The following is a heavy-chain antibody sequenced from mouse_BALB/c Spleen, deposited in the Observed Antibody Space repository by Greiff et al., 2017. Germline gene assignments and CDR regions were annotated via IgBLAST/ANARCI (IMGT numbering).Heavy chain of an antibody. CDR2: IRSKSNNYAT. CDR1: GFTFTTYA. Sequence: EVLLVESGAGLVQPKGSLKLSCAASGFTFTTYAMHWVRQAPGKGLEWVARIRSKSNNYATYYADSVKDTFTIPRDDSQSMLYQQMNNLETEDTAMYYCGIGSYGSWFAYWGQGTLVTVSA. CDR3: GIGSYGSWFAY. V-gene: IGHV10-1*02. D-gene: IGHD2-10*02. J-gene: IGHJ3*01.